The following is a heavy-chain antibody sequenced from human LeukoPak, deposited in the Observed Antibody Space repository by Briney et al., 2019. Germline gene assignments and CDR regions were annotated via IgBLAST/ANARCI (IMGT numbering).Heavy chain of an antibody. V-gene: IGHV3-21*01. D-gene: IGHD3-9*01. CDR1: GFTFSSYS. Sequence: GGSLRLSCAASGFTFSSYSMNWVRQAPGKGPEWVSSISSSSSYIYYADSVKGRFTISRDNSKNTLYLQMNSLRAEDTAVYYCAKDTGERLGILTGYYKSRKSYFDYWGQGTLVTVSS. CDR3: AKDTGERLGILTGYYKSRKSYFDY. CDR2: ISSSSSYI. J-gene: IGHJ4*02.